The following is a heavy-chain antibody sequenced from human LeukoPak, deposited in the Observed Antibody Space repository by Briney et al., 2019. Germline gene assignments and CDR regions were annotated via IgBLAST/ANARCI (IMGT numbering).Heavy chain of an antibody. CDR1: GFTFSSYS. CDR3: ARDLIYSSSSFNYYYGMDV. V-gene: IGHV3-48*02. Sequence: GGSLRLSCAASGFTFSSYSMDWVRQAPGKGLEWVSYISSSSSTIHYADSVKGRFTISRDNAKNSLYLQMNSLRDEDTAVYYCARDLIYSSSSFNYYYGMDVWGQGTTVTVSS. J-gene: IGHJ6*02. CDR2: ISSSSSTI. D-gene: IGHD6-6*01.